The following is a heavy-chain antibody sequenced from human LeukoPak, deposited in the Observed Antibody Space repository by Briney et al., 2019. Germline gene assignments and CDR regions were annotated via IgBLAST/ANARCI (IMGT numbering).Heavy chain of an antibody. Sequence: ESLKISCKGSGYRFTSYWIGWVRQMPGKGLEWMGIIHPGDSDTRYSPSFQGQVTISADKSISTAYLQWSSLKASDTAMYYCARGDYYDSSGYYLPFDYWGQGTLVTVSS. CDR1: GYRFTSYW. V-gene: IGHV5-51*01. CDR2: IHPGDSDT. D-gene: IGHD3-22*01. CDR3: ARGDYYDSSGYYLPFDY. J-gene: IGHJ4*02.